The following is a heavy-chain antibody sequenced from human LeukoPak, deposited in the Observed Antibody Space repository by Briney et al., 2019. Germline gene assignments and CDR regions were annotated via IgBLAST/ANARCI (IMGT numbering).Heavy chain of an antibody. V-gene: IGHV3-23*01. CDR1: GFTLSSYA. D-gene: IGHD1/OR15-1a*01. CDR2: ISGSGGST. Sequence: GGSLRLSCAASGFTLSSYAMSWVRQAPGKGLEWVSAISGSGGSTYYADSVKGRFTISRDNSKNTLYLQMNSLRAEDTAVYYCAKDRGGEQIGFGFDYWGQGTLVTVSS. J-gene: IGHJ4*02. CDR3: AKDRGGEQIGFGFDY.